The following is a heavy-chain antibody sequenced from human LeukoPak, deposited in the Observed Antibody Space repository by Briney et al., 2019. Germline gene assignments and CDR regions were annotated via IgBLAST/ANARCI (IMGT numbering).Heavy chain of an antibody. CDR3: ASLGSGGSGSYYWDAFDI. J-gene: IGHJ3*02. D-gene: IGHD1-26*01. V-gene: IGHV4-59*01. Sequence: SETLSLTCTVSGGSISSYYWSWIRQPPGRGLEWIGCIYYSGSTNYNPSLKSRVTISVDTSKNQFSLKLSSVTAADTAVYYCASLGSGGSGSYYWDAFDIWGQGTMVTVSS. CDR2: IYYSGST. CDR1: GGSISSYY.